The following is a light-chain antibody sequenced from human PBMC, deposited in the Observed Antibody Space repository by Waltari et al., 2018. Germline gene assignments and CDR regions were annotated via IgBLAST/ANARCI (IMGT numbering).Light chain of an antibody. Sequence: QSALTQPAPVSGSPGQSIPISCTGTSSDVGNYNLVSWYQQYPGKAPKVMNYDDNWRPSGVSDRFSCDKSGNTASLTIASVQAKDEADYYCCSDAGSYTWVFGGETKLTVL. CDR2: DDN. V-gene: IGLV2-23*01. CDR1: SSDVGNYNL. J-gene: IGLJ3*02. CDR3: CSDAGSYTWV.